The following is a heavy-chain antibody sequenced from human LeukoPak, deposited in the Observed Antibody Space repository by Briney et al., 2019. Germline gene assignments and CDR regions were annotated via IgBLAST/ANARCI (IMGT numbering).Heavy chain of an antibody. Sequence: GGSLRLSCAVSGITLSNYGMNWVRQAPGKGLEWVAGISGSGGSTNYADSVKGRFTISRDNSKNTLYLQMNSLRAEDTAVYFCAKRGVVIRVILVGFHKEAFYFDSWGQGALVTVPS. V-gene: IGHV3-23*01. CDR2: ISGSGGST. J-gene: IGHJ4*02. CDR3: AKRGVVIRVILVGFHKEAFYFDS. D-gene: IGHD3-22*01. CDR1: GITLSNYG.